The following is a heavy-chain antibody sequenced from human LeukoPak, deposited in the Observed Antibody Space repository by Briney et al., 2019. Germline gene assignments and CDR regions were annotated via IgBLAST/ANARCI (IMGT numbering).Heavy chain of an antibody. Sequence: SESLSLTCTVSGGSISSYYWSWIRQPPGKGLEWIGYIYYSGSTNYNPSLKSRVTISVDTSKNQFSLKLSSVTAADTAVYYCARQSLSGWYRPLDYWGQGTLVTVSS. V-gene: IGHV4-59*08. CDR2: IYYSGST. J-gene: IGHJ4*02. CDR1: GGSISSYY. D-gene: IGHD6-19*01. CDR3: ARQSLSGWYRPLDY.